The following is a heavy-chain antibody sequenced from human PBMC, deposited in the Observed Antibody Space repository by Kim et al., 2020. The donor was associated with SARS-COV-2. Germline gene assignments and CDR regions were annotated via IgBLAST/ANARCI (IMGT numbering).Heavy chain of an antibody. D-gene: IGHD4-17*01. CDR3: ATAVGSYFDY. Sequence: GGSLRLSCTGSGFIFSDYVMRWVRQAPGEGPEWVSSISGSGTTTYYADSVKGRFTIARDNSRDTLYLQMSSLRAEDTAVYYCATAVGSYFDYWGQGALVTVSS. CDR1: GFIFSDYV. V-gene: IGHV3-23*01. J-gene: IGHJ4*02. CDR2: ISGSGTTT.